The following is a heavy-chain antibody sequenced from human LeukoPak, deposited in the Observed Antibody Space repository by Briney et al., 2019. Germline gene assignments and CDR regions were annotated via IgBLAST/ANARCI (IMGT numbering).Heavy chain of an antibody. J-gene: IGHJ1*01. V-gene: IGHV3-7*04. Sequence: PGGSLRLSCTAPGLTFRRYWMNWVRQAPGKGLEWVANIKPDGSATSYVDSVKGRFTISRDNVKNSVYLQMNSLRAEDTAVYYCAGGGGWVLYSWGQGPLVTLSA. CDR2: IKPDGSAT. CDR3: AGGGGWVLYS. CDR1: GLTFRRYW. D-gene: IGHD3-16*01.